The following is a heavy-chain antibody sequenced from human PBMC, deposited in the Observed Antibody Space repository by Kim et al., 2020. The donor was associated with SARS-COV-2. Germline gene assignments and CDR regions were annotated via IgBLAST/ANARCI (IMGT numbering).Heavy chain of an antibody. D-gene: IGHD6-13*01. V-gene: IGHV3-11*01. CDR2: INGDGSSM. CDR1: GFRFSDYY. J-gene: IGHJ4*02. CDR3: VREPGN. Sequence: GGSLRLSCEASGFRFSDYYMSWIRQAPGKGLEWVAYINGDGSSMKCADSVNGRFTISRDNANKSLSLQMNSLTPEDTAVYYWVREPGNWGQGTLVTISS.